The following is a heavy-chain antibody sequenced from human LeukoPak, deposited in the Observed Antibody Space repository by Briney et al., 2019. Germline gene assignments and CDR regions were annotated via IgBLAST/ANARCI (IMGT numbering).Heavy chain of an antibody. Sequence: GGSLRLSCAASGFTFSTDWMHWVRQAPGKGLVWVSRISTDGSITSYADSLKGRFTISRDNAKNSLYLQMNSLRAEDTALYYCAKDFSYNWNDGVLGYWGQGTLVTVSS. CDR1: GFTFSTDW. V-gene: IGHV3-74*01. D-gene: IGHD1-20*01. CDR3: AKDFSYNWNDGVLGY. J-gene: IGHJ4*02. CDR2: ISTDGSIT.